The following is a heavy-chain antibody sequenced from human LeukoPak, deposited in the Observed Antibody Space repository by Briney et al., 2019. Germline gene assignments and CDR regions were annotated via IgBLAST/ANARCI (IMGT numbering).Heavy chain of an antibody. V-gene: IGHV3-74*01. CDR2: INSDGSST. CDR1: GFTFSSYW. D-gene: IGHD3-10*01. Sequence: AGGSLRLSCAASGFTFSSYWMHWVRQAPGKGLVWVSRINSDGSSTSYADSVKGRFTNSRDNAKNTLYLQMNSLRAEDTAVYYCARAVDYYGSGSYDYWGQGTLVTVSS. CDR3: ARAVDYYGSGSYDY. J-gene: IGHJ4*02.